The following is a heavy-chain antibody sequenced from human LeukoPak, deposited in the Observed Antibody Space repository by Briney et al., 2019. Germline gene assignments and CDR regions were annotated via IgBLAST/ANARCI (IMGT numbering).Heavy chain of an antibody. V-gene: IGHV1-46*01. Sequence: GASVKVSCKASGYTFTMYYIHWVRQAPGQGLEWMAMINPSDGATTSAQKFQGRVTMTRDMSTTTVYMDLRSLRSEDPAVYFCAREQRGVLSGSVGVLFASYYTYYYMDVWGRGTTVTVSS. CDR3: AREQRGVLSGSVGVLFASYYTYYYMDV. CDR1: GYTFTMYY. J-gene: IGHJ6*03. D-gene: IGHD3-16*01. CDR2: INPSDGAT.